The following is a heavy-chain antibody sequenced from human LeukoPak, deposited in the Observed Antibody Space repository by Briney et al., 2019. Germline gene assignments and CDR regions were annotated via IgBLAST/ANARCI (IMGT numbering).Heavy chain of an antibody. CDR3: ARGLRTYYGLDV. J-gene: IGHJ6*02. V-gene: IGHV3-74*03. D-gene: IGHD5/OR15-5a*01. CDR1: GLTFRGYG. CDR2: INLDGTIT. Sequence: PGGSLRLSCVASGLTFRGYGMYWVRQAPGEGPVWVSHINLDGTITTYADSVKGRFTISRDNAKNSLYLQMNSLRAEDTAVYYCARGLRTYYGLDVWGQGTTVTVSS.